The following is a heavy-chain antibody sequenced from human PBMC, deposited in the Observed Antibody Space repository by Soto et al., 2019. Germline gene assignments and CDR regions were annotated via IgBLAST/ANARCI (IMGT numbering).Heavy chain of an antibody. CDR3: ARGVYDILTGYYTSGPLGV. CDR1: GYTFTSYA. D-gene: IGHD3-9*01. J-gene: IGHJ6*02. V-gene: IGHV1-3*01. CDR2: INAGNGNT. Sequence: ASVKVSCKASGYTFTSYAMHWVRQAPGQRLEWMGWINAGNGNTKYSQKFQGRVTITRDTSASTAYMELSSLRSEDTAVYYCARGVYDILTGYYTSGPLGVWGQGTTVTVSS.